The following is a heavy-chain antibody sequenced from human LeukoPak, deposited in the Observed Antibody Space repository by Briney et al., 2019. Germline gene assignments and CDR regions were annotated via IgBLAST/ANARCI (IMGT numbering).Heavy chain of an antibody. Sequence: GGSLRLSCAASGFTFSGYAMSWVRQAPGKGLEWVSSISSSSSYIYYADSVKGRFTISRDNSKNSLYLQMNSLRAEDTAVYYCAKSYGALDAFDIWGQGTMVTVSS. D-gene: IGHD4-17*01. CDR1: GFTFSGYA. CDR2: ISSSSSYI. J-gene: IGHJ3*02. V-gene: IGHV3-21*01. CDR3: AKSYGALDAFDI.